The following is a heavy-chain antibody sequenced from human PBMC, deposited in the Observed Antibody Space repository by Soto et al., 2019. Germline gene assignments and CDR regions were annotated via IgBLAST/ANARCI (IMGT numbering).Heavy chain of an antibody. Sequence: SETLSLTCTVSGGSISSYYWGWIRQPPGKGLEWIGYIYYSGSTNYNPSLKSRVTISVDTSKNQFSLKLSSVTGADTAVYYCASRASYDSSGYHYDYWGQGTLVTVSS. CDR2: IYYSGST. J-gene: IGHJ4*02. V-gene: IGHV4-59*01. CDR3: ASRASYDSSGYHYDY. CDR1: GGSISSYY. D-gene: IGHD3-22*01.